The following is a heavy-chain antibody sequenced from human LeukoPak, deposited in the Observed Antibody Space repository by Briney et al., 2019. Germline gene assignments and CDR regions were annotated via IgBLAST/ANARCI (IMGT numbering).Heavy chain of an antibody. CDR3: ARVGGIAAAEFLDY. Sequence: ASVKVSCKASGGTFSSYAISWVRQAPGQGVEWMGRIIPILGIANYAQKFQGRVTITADKSTSTAYMELSSLRSEDTAVYYCARVGGIAAAEFLDYWGQGTLVTVSS. V-gene: IGHV1-69*04. D-gene: IGHD6-13*01. CDR2: IIPILGIA. CDR1: GGTFSSYA. J-gene: IGHJ4*02.